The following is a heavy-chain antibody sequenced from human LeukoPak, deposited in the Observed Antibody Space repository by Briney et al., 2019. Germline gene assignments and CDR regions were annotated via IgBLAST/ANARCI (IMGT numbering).Heavy chain of an antibody. CDR1: GFAFSTYN. V-gene: IGHV3-33*01. CDR2: IWFDGSNK. J-gene: IGHJ1*01. D-gene: IGHD3-22*01. Sequence: GSLRLSCAASGFAFSTYNMHWVRQAPGKGLEGVAVIWFDGSNKYYAESVKGRFTISRDNSENTLYLQMNSLRAEDTAVYYCATYSSLNTREFQYWGQGTLVTVSP. CDR3: ATYSSLNTREFQY.